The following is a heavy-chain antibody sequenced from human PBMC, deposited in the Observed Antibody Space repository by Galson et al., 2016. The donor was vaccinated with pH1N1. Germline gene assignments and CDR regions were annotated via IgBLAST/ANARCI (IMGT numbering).Heavy chain of an antibody. CDR1: GVTVSNNY. Sequence: SLRLSCAASGVTVSNNYMSWVRQAPGKGLEWVSCISSGGDTYYADSAKDRFTVSRDSAKTTVYLQMNSLRAEDTAVYYCARDTGAWGQGTLVPVSS. CDR3: ARDTGA. V-gene: IGHV3-53*01. D-gene: IGHD7-27*01. J-gene: IGHJ5*02. CDR2: ISSGGDT.